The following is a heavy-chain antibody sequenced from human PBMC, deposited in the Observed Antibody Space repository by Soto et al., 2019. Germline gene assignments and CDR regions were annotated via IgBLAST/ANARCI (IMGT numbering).Heavy chain of an antibody. J-gene: IGHJ4*02. CDR2: IHYSGST. D-gene: IGHD1-7*01. CDR1: GGSIRSGSYD. CDR3: ARDLRNWNSYFDF. Sequence: LSLTCTVSGGSIRSGSYDWTWIRQPPGKGLEWLGNIHYSGSTYCNPSLKSRLIISVDTSKNQFSLKLSSVTAADTAVYYCARDLRNWNSYFDFWGQGTLVTVSS. V-gene: IGHV4-31*03.